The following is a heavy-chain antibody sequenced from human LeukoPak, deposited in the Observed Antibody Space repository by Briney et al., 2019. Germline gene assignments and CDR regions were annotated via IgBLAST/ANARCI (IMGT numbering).Heavy chain of an antibody. J-gene: IGHJ4*02. CDR2: INHSGGT. CDR1: GGSFSGYY. V-gene: IGHV4-34*01. Sequence: PSETLSLTCAVYGGSFSGYYWSWIRQPPGKGLEWTGEINHSGGTNYNPSLKSRVTISVDTSKNQFSLKLSSVTAADTAVYYCARTSAYYYDSSGYYWGYYFDYWGQGTLVTVSS. CDR3: ARTSAYYYDSSGYYWGYYFDY. D-gene: IGHD3-22*01.